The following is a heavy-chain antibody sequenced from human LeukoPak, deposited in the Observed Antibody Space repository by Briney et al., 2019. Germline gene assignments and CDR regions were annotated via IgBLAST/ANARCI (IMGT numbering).Heavy chain of an antibody. Sequence: SETLSLTCEVSGVSIRSYWWSWVRRPAGKGLEWIGRIYTTGRTNYSPSFQSRVTMSIDMSTNQFSLTLSSVTASDTAVYYCARSGYTISAYHSDLWGQGAPVTVSS. CDR3: ARSGYTISAYHSDL. CDR1: GVSIRSYW. V-gene: IGHV4-4*07. J-gene: IGHJ4*02. CDR2: IYTTGRT. D-gene: IGHD5-18*01.